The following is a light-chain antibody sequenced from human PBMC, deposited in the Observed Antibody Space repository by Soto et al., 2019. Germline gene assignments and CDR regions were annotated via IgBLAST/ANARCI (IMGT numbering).Light chain of an antibody. CDR1: QDISNS. Sequence: DIQMTRSPSSLYASVGDRVTFTCQASQDISNSLNWYQQKPGKAPKLLIYDASNLEVGVPIRFRGSGSGTEFTFTIRSLQPEDFAAYYCQQYDSLPPTFGLGTRLEMK. CDR3: QQYDSLPPT. V-gene: IGKV1-33*01. J-gene: IGKJ2*01. CDR2: DAS.